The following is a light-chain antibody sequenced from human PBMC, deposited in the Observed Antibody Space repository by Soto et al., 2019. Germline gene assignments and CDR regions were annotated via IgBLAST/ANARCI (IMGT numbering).Light chain of an antibody. CDR2: SND. V-gene: IGLV1-44*01. J-gene: IGLJ1*01. CDR1: SSNIGSNS. Sequence: QSALTQPPSASGTPGQRVAISCSGSSSNIGSNSVNWYQQLPGTAPKLLIYSNDRRPSGVPDRFSGSKSGTSASLAISGLQSEDEADYYCAAWDDSPNGYVFGTGTRSPS. CDR3: AAWDDSPNGYV.